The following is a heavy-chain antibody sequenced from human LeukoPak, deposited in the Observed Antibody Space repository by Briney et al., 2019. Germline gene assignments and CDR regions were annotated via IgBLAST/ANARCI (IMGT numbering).Heavy chain of an antibody. Sequence: GGSLRLSCAASGFTFSSYGMHWVRQAPGKGLEWAAFIRYDGSNKYYADSVKGRFTISRDNSKNTLYLQMNSLRAEDTAVYYCQCQLLNHDAFDIWGQGTMVTVSS. J-gene: IGHJ3*02. D-gene: IGHD2-2*01. V-gene: IGHV3-30*02. CDR1: GFTFSSYG. CDR2: IRYDGSNK. CDR3: QCQLLNHDAFDI.